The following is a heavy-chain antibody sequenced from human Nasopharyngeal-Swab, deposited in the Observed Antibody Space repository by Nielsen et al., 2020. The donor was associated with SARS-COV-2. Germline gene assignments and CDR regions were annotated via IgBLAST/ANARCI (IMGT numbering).Heavy chain of an antibody. V-gene: IGHV4-59*08. D-gene: IGHD3-22*01. Sequence: SETLSLTCTVSGGSISSYYWSWIRQPPGKGLEWIGYIYYSRSTNYNPSLKSRVTISVDTSKNQFSLKLSSVTAADTAVYYCARHGDYYDSSGYLYYFDYWGQGTLVTVSS. CDR3: ARHGDYYDSSGYLYYFDY. J-gene: IGHJ4*02. CDR2: IYYSRST. CDR1: GGSISSYY.